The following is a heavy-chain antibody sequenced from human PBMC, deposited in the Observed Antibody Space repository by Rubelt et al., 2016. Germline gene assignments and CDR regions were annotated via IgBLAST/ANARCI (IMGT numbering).Heavy chain of an antibody. J-gene: IGHJ4*02. CDR1: GYSVTNFW. D-gene: IGHD5-12*01. Sequence: EVQLVQSGAEVKKPRESLRISCKGSGYSVTNFWIGWVRQMPGKGLEWMGIIHPGDSATRYSPSFQGQVTSSADKSINTAYLQWSSLKASDTAIYYCSRLMGYSTIDYWGQGTLVTVSS. V-gene: IGHV5-51*01. CDR2: IHPGDSAT. CDR3: SRLMGYSTIDY.